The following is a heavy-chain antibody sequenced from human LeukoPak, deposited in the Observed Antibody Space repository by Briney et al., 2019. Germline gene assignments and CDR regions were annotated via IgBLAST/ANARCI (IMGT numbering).Heavy chain of an antibody. Sequence: PSEALSLTCAVYGGSFSGYYWSWIRQPPGKGLEWIGEINHSGSTNYNPSLKSRVTISVDTSKNQFSLKLSSVTAADTAVYYCARGETYSYGRPPAFDIWGQGTMVTVSS. CDR3: ARGETYSYGRPPAFDI. CDR2: INHSGST. D-gene: IGHD5-18*01. J-gene: IGHJ3*02. V-gene: IGHV4-34*01. CDR1: GGSFSGYY.